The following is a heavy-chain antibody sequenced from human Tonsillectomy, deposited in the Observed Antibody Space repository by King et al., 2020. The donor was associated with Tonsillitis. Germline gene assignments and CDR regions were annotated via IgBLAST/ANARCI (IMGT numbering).Heavy chain of an antibody. V-gene: IGHV3-7*01. D-gene: IGHD1-26*01. CDR1: GFTFGSDL. Sequence: VQLVESGGALVQPGGSLRLSCAASGFTFGSDLINWVLQAPGEGLEGVVDRKQDGSEKNYVDSVKGRFPISRDNAKNSLSLQMNSLRAEDTAIYYCAKDSSGSLDYWGQGTLVTVSS. J-gene: IGHJ4*02. CDR2: RKQDGSEK. CDR3: AKDSSGSLDY.